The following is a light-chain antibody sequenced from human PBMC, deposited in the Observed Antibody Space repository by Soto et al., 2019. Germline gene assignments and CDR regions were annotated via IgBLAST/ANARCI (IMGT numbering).Light chain of an antibody. V-gene: IGKV3-15*01. Sequence: EILMTQSPATLSVSPGERATLPCRASQSVSSYLAWYQQKPGQPPRLLIYGASTRATGIPARFSGSGSGTDFTLTISSLQSEDFAVYYCQQYNNWPRTFGQGTK. CDR2: GAS. J-gene: IGKJ1*01. CDR1: QSVSSY. CDR3: QQYNNWPRT.